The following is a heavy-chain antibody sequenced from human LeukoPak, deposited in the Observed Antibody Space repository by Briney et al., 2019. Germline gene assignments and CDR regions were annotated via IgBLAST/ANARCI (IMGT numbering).Heavy chain of an antibody. CDR3: ARPRGYSYGFYAFDI. CDR2: IYYSGST. V-gene: IGHV4-59*01. CDR1: DGSISSYY. J-gene: IGHJ3*02. Sequence: PSETLSLTCNLSDGSISSYYWSWIRQPPGKGLEWIGYIYYSGSTNYNPSLKSRVTISVDTSKNQFSLKLSSVTAADTAVYYCARPRGYSYGFYAFDIWGQGTMVTVSS. D-gene: IGHD5-18*01.